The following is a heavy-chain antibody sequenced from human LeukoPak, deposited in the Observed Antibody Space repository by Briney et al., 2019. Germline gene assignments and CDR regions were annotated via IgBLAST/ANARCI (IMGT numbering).Heavy chain of an antibody. J-gene: IGHJ4*02. CDR1: GFTFSGSA. Sequence: PWGSLRLSCAASGFTFSGSAMHWVRQASGKGLEWVGRIRSKANSYATAYAASVKGRFTISRDDSKDTAYLQMNSLKTEDTAVYYCTRHSGSGPVDYWGQGTLVTVSS. CDR2: IRSKANSYAT. D-gene: IGHD3-10*01. V-gene: IGHV3-73*01. CDR3: TRHSGSGPVDY.